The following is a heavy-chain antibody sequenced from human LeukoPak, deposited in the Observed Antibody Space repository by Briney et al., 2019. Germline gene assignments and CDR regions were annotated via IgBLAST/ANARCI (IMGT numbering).Heavy chain of an antibody. D-gene: IGHD3-9*01. Sequence: SETLSLTCAVYGGSFSGYYWGWIRQPPGKGLEWIGSIYYSGSTYYNPSLKSRVTISVDTSKNQFSLKLSSVTAADTAVYYCARQAFNYDILTGYYTPIDYWGQGTLVTVSP. CDR2: IYYSGST. J-gene: IGHJ4*02. CDR3: ARQAFNYDILTGYYTPIDY. V-gene: IGHV4-39*01. CDR1: GGSFSGYY.